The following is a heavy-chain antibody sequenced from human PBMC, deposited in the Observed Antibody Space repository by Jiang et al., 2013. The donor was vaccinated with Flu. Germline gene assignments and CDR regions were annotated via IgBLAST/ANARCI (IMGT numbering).Heavy chain of an antibody. D-gene: IGHD1-7*01. J-gene: IGHJ6*02. Sequence: SQTLSLTCAISGDSVSSNSAAWNWIRRSPSRGLEWLGRTYYRSKWYNDYAVSVKSRITINPDTSKNQFSLQLNSVTPEDTAVYYCARVAAGTTSYYYYYGMDVWGQGTTVTVSS. CDR3: ARVAAGTTSYYYYYGMDV. CDR2: TYYRSKWYN. V-gene: IGHV6-1*01. CDR1: GDSVSSNSAA.